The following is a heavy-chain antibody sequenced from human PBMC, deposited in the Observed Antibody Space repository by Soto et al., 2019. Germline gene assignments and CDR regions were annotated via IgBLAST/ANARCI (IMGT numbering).Heavy chain of an antibody. CDR1: GGTFSSYA. J-gene: IGHJ5*02. Sequence: ASVKVSCKASGGTFSSYAINWVRQAPGQGLEWMGGIIPIFGTANYAQKFQGRVTMTADESTSTAYMELRSLRSEDTAVYYCARGNWNYSGNWFDPWGQGTLVTVSS. V-gene: IGHV1-69*13. D-gene: IGHD1-7*01. CDR3: ARGNWNYSGNWFDP. CDR2: IIPIFGTA.